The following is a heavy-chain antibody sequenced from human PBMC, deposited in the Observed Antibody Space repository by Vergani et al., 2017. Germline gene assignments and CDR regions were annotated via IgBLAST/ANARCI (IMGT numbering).Heavy chain of an antibody. CDR2: ISYHGSNK. CDR3: AKDGSGSYYYYYYYYGMDV. CDR1: GFTFSSYG. J-gene: IGHJ6*02. D-gene: IGHD3-10*01. V-gene: IGHV3-30*18. Sequence: QVQLVESGGGVVQPGRSLRLSCAASGFTFSSYGMHWVRQAPGKGLEWVAVISYHGSNKYYADSVKGRFTISRDNSKNTLYLQMNSLRAEDTAVYYCAKDGSGSYYYYYYYYGMDVWGQGTTVTVSS.